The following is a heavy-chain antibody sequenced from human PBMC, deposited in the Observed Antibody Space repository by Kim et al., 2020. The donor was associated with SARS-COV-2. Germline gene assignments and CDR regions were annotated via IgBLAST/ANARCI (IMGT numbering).Heavy chain of an antibody. J-gene: IGHJ1*01. V-gene: IGHV3-23*01. CDR3: AKGSEGHSYDPQYFQH. CDR1: GFTFSSYA. CDR2: ISDHGRST. D-gene: IGHD3-16*01. Sequence: GGSLRLSCDASGFTFSSYAMSWVRQAPGKGLEWVSTISDHGRSTYYADSVKGRVTISRDNSGNTLYLQINSLGVDDTAVYYCAKGSEGHSYDPQYFQHWGQGTPVTVSS.